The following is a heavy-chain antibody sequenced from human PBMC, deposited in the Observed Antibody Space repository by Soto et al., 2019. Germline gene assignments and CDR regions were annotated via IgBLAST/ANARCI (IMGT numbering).Heavy chain of an antibody. CDR1: GDTFSFYS. V-gene: IGHV1-69*04. J-gene: IGHJ4*02. D-gene: IGHD3-10*01. CDR3: ATSYGSGYRAFDY. Sequence: QVQVVQSGAEVKRPGSSVKVACKASGDTFSFYSIHWVRQAPGLGLEWMGRVNPILSMSNYAQRFQGRVTMTADKSTSTSYMELSGLRPEDTAMYYCATSYGSGYRAFDYWGQGALVTVSS. CDR2: VNPILSMS.